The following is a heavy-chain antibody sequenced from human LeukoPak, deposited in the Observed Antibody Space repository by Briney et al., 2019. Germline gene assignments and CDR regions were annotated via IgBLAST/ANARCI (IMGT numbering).Heavy chain of an antibody. CDR3: AKEGVSVGAQRGYYMDV. Sequence: PGGSPRLSCAASGFTVTSAYMNWVRQAPGKGLEWISVIYPGVGTYYADSVKGRFTISRDNSKNTLYLQLNSLRAEDTAVYYCAKEGVSVGAQRGYYMDVWGNGTTVTVS. D-gene: IGHD1-26*01. CDR1: GFTVTSAY. CDR2: IYPGVGT. V-gene: IGHV3-53*01. J-gene: IGHJ6*03.